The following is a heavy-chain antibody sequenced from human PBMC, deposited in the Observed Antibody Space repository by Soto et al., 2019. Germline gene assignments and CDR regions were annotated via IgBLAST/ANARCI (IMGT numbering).Heavy chain of an antibody. CDR1: GFTFSNYG. Sequence: QVQLVESGGGVVQPGTSLRLSRVATGFTFSNYGIHWVRQAPGRGLEWVAVIWHDGSQKYLAASERGRFTISRDNSKNTVYLQMNSLRAEDTAVYYCEGRDDPFHVWGQGTMVTVSS. CDR3: EGRDDPFHV. CDR2: IWHDGSQK. J-gene: IGHJ3*01. V-gene: IGHV3-33*01.